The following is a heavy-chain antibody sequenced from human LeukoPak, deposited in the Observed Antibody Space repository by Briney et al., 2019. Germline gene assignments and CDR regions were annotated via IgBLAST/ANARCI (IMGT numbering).Heavy chain of an antibody. CDR3: AKAGYSYGPDAFDI. CDR1: GFTFDDYA. V-gene: IGHV3-9*01. J-gene: IGHJ3*02. CDR2: ISWNSGSI. Sequence: GGSLRLSCAASGFTFDDYAMHWVRQAPGKGLEWVPGISWNSGSIGYAGSVKGRFTISRDNAKNSLYLQMNSLRVEDTALYYCAKAGYSYGPDAFDIWGQGTMVTVSS. D-gene: IGHD5-18*01.